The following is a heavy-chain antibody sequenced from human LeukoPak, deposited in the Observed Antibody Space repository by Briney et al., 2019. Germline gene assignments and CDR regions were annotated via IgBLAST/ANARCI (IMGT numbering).Heavy chain of an antibody. CDR1: GGSISSGSYF. Sequence: PSQTLSLTCTVTGGSISSGSYFWSWLRQPAEKALEWIGRIYSSGRTNYNPSLKSRVTISVDTSKNQFSLKLSSVTAADTAVYYCARRGPYSYGLPGAFDIWGQGTMVTVSS. V-gene: IGHV4-61*02. J-gene: IGHJ3*02. CDR2: IYSSGRT. D-gene: IGHD5-18*01. CDR3: ARRGPYSYGLPGAFDI.